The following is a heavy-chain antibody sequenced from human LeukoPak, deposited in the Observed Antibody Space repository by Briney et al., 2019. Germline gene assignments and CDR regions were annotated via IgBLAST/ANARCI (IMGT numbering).Heavy chain of an antibody. V-gene: IGHV1-69*13. Sequence: ASVKVSCKASGYTFTGYYMHWVRQAPGQGLEWMGGIIPMFRTANYAQKFQGRVTITADESTSTAYMELSSLRSEDTAVYYCARRVRRGVSHPPHYYYYYAMDVWGKGTTITVSA. CDR2: IIPMFRTA. D-gene: IGHD3-10*01. CDR3: ARRVRRGVSHPPHYYYYYAMDV. CDR1: GYTFTGYY. J-gene: IGHJ6*04.